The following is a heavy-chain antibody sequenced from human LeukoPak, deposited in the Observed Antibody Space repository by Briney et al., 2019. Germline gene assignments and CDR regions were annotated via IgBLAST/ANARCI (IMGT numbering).Heavy chain of an antibody. J-gene: IGHJ1*01. Sequence: GGSLRLSCAASGFTFSSYAMSWVRQAPGKGLEWVANIKQDGSEEYYVDSVKGRFTISRDNAKNSLYLQMNSLRAEDTAVYYCARDEIAAAGNREYFQHWGQGTLVTVSS. CDR3: ARDEIAAAGNREYFQH. D-gene: IGHD6-13*01. V-gene: IGHV3-7*01. CDR1: GFTFSSYA. CDR2: IKQDGSEE.